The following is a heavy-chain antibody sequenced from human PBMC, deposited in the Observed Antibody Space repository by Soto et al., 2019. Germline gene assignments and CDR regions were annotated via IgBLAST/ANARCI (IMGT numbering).Heavy chain of an antibody. Sequence: EVQLVESGGGLVQPGGSLRLSCAASGFTFSSYAMHWVRQAPGKGLEYVSAISSNGGSTYYANSVKGRFTISRDNSKNTLYLQRSSLRAEDMAVYYCARGDCSSTSCYAGTLADWGQGTLVTVSS. CDR3: ARGDCSSTSCYAGTLAD. CDR1: GFTFSSYA. D-gene: IGHD2-2*01. CDR2: ISSNGGST. V-gene: IGHV3-64*01. J-gene: IGHJ4*02.